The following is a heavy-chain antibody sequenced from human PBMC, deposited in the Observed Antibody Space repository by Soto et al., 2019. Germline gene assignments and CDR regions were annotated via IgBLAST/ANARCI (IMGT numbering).Heavy chain of an antibody. J-gene: IGHJ4*02. V-gene: IGHV3-7*01. CDR2: ISQDGSEK. Sequence: PGGSLRLSCAASGFTFSSQWMDWVRQAPGKGLEWVANISQDGSEKHYVDSVKGRFTISRDNAKNSLYLQMNSLTAEDSALYYCSPALNYWGQGTLVTVSS. CDR3: SPALNY. CDR1: GFTFSSQW. D-gene: IGHD2-2*01.